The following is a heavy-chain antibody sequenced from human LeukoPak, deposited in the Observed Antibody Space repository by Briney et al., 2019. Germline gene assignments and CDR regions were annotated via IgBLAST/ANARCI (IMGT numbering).Heavy chain of an antibody. CDR2: ISTSNGNT. J-gene: IGHJ4*02. CDR1: GYLFTSYG. D-gene: IGHD6-13*01. CDR3: ARANARASAADDFDY. Sequence: GASVKVSCQASGYLFTSYGISWVRQAPGQGLEWMGWISTSNGNTNYAQNLQGRVTMTTDTSTSTAYMELRSLRSDDTALYYCARANARASAADDFDYWGQGTLLTVSS. V-gene: IGHV1-18*01.